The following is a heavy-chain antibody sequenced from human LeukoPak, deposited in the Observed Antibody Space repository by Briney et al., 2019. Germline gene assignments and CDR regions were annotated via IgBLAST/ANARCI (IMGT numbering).Heavy chain of an antibody. D-gene: IGHD6-19*01. V-gene: IGHV4-4*07. J-gene: IGHJ2*01. CDR2: IYTNGAT. CDR3: ARGPLGSGWYVADWYFGL. CDR1: GGSVNHYY. Sequence: SETLSLTCTVSGGSVNHYYWNWLRQPPGKGLEWIGRIYTNGATNYNPSLKSRVTMSIDTSKNQFSLKFKSVTAADTAVYYCARGPLGSGWYVADWYFGLWGRGALVTVSS.